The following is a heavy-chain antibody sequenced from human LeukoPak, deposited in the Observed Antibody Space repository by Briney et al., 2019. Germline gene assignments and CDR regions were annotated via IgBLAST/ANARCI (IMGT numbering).Heavy chain of an antibody. CDR1: GGTLSSYA. J-gene: IGHJ5*02. Sequence: SVKVSCKSSGGTLSSYAISWVRQAPGQGLEWMGRIIPILGIANYAQKFQGRVTITADKSTSTAYMELSSLRSEDTAVYYCARDRRSKVDPWGQGTLVTVSS. CDR2: IIPILGIA. CDR3: ARDRRSKVDP. V-gene: IGHV1-69*04.